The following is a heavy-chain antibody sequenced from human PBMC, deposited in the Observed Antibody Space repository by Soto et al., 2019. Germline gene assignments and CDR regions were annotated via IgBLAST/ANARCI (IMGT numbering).Heavy chain of an antibody. J-gene: IGHJ1*01. CDR3: AKEGAIPGEVDA. CDR2: INTSGGNS. V-gene: IGHV1-46*01. Sequence: HLAQSGPEVKRPGASVKISCKASGFIFTDWFMHWVRQAPGQEPEWMGIINTSGGNSIYSQKFQDRVTMTRDTSTSTLYLELTSLTSADTAVYYCAKEGAIPGEVDAWGQGTLVTVSS. CDR1: GFIFTDWF. D-gene: IGHD2-21*01.